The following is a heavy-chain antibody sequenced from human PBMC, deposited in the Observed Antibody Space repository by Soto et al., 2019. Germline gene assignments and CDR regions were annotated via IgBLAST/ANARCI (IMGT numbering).Heavy chain of an antibody. D-gene: IGHD3-3*01. CDR3: ASLHDFWSGYMAY. J-gene: IGHJ4*02. V-gene: IGHV3-23*01. CDR1: GFTFSSYA. CDR2: ISGSGGST. Sequence: GGSLILSCAASGFTFSSYAMSWVRQAPGKGLEWVSAISGSGGSTYYADSVKGRFTISRDNSKNTLYLQMNSLRAEDTAVYYCASLHDFWSGYMAYWGQGTLVTVSS.